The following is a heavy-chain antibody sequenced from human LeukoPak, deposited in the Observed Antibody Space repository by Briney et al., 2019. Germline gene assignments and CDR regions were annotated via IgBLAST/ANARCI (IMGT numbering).Heavy chain of an antibody. CDR3: AKNGGYGSGTYYFDY. V-gene: IGHV3-23*01. CDR1: GFTFSSYA. D-gene: IGHD3-10*01. Sequence: GGSLRLSCAASGFTFSSYAMSWVRQAPGKGLEWVSAISGCGGSTYYADSVKGRFTISRDNSKNTLYLQMNSLRAEDTAVYYCAKNGGYGSGTYYFDYWGQGPLVTVSS. CDR2: ISGCGGST. J-gene: IGHJ4*02.